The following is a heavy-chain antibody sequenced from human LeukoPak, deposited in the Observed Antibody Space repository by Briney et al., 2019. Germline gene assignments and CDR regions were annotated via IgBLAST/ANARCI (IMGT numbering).Heavy chain of an antibody. D-gene: IGHD6-13*01. Sequence: PGGSPRLSCAASGFTFSSYGMHWVRQAPGKGLEWVAVIWYDGSNKYYADSVKGRFTISRDNSKNTLYLQMNSLRAEDTAVYYCARDLGSSWYDDWFDPWGQGTLVTVSS. CDR3: ARDLGSSWYDDWFDP. J-gene: IGHJ5*02. CDR1: GFTFSSYG. CDR2: IWYDGSNK. V-gene: IGHV3-33*01.